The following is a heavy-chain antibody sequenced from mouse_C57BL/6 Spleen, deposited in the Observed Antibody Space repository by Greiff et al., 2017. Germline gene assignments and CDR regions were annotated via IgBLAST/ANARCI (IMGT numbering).Heavy chain of an antibody. CDR1: GYTFTSYW. J-gene: IGHJ1*03. Sequence: VQLQQSGAELVRPGSSVKLSCKASGYTFTSYWMDWVKQRPGQGLEWIGNLYPSDSETNYNQKFKDKATLTVDKSSSTAYMQLSSLTSEDSAVXCGARSAGYCDVWGTGTTVTVSS. CDR3: ARSAGYCDV. CDR2: LYPSDSET. V-gene: IGHV1-61*01.